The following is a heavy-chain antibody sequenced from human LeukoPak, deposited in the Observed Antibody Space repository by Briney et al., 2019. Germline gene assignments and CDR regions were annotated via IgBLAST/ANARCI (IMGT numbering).Heavy chain of an antibody. CDR1: GGSISSYY. J-gene: IGHJ5*02. V-gene: IGHV4-4*07. Sequence: SETLSLTCTVSGGSISSYYWSWIRQPAGKGLEWIGRIYTSGSTNYNPSLKSRVTMSVDTSKNQFSLKLSSVTAADTAVYYCARGRGQWLAYNWFDPWGQGTLVTVSS. D-gene: IGHD6-19*01. CDR3: ARGRGQWLAYNWFDP. CDR2: IYTSGST.